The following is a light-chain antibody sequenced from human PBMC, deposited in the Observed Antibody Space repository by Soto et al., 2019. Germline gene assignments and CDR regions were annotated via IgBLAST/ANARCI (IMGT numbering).Light chain of an antibody. J-gene: IGLJ1*01. V-gene: IGLV2-23*01. Sequence: QSALTQPASVSGSPGQSITISCTGTSSDVGNYNLVSWYQQHPGKAPKLMIYEGSKRPSGLSNRFSGSKSGNTASLTISGLQAEDEADYYCCSYATSSTYVFGTGTNVTVL. CDR3: CSYATSSTYV. CDR1: SSDVGNYNL. CDR2: EGS.